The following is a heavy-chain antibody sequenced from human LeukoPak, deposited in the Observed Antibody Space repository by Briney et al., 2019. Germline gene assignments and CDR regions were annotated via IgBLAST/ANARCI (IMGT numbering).Heavy chain of an antibody. CDR1: GGSISSSSYC. Sequence: PSETLSLTCTVSGGSISSSSYCWGWIRRPPGKGLEWIGSIYYSGSTYYNPSLRSRVTISVDTSNNQFSLKLSSVTAADTAVYYCASRGYTYEFDYWGQGTLVTVSS. J-gene: IGHJ4*02. V-gene: IGHV4-39*01. CDR2: IYYSGST. D-gene: IGHD5-18*01. CDR3: ASRGYTYEFDY.